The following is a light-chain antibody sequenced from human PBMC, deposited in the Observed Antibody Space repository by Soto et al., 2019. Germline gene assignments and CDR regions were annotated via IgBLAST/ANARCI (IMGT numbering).Light chain of an antibody. CDR2: RDN. CDR1: NIGMKN. Sequence: SYELTQPLSVSVALGQTARISCGGNNIGMKNVHWYQQKPGQAPLLVIYRDNTRPSGIPERFSGSNSGNTAILTISRAQAGDEGDYYCQVWDSGTYVFATGTKVTVL. J-gene: IGLJ1*01. V-gene: IGLV3-9*01. CDR3: QVWDSGTYV.